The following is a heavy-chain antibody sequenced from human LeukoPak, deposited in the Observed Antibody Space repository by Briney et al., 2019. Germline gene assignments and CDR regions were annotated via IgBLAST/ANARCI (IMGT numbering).Heavy chain of an antibody. CDR3: ARLGRFLRVDYFDY. J-gene: IGHJ4*02. Sequence: QPGGSLRLSCAASGFTFSSYAMHWVRQAPGKGLEWVAVISYDGSNKYYADSVKGRFTISRDNAKNSLYLQMNSLTADDTAVYYCARLGRFLRVDYFDYWGQGSLVTVSS. D-gene: IGHD3-10*01. CDR1: GFTFSSYA. CDR2: ISYDGSNK. V-gene: IGHV3-30*04.